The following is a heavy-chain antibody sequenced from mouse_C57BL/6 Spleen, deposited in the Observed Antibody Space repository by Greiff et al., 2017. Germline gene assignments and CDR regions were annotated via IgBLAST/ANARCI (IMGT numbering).Heavy chain of an antibody. J-gene: IGHJ3*01. CDR2: INPNNGGT. CDR3: ARGDYGFAWFAY. D-gene: IGHD2-2*01. V-gene: IGHV1-18*01. CDR1: GYTFTDYN. Sequence: EVQRVESGPELVKPGASVKIPCKASGYTFTDYNMDWVKQSHGKSLEWIGDINPNNGGTIYNQKFKGKATLTVDKSSSTAYMELRSLTSEDTAVYYCARGDYGFAWFAYWGQGTLVTVSA.